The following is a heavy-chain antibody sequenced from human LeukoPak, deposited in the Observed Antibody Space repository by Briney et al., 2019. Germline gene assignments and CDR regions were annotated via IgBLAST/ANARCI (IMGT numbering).Heavy chain of an antibody. D-gene: IGHD5-12*01. CDR2: IYYSGST. CDR1: GGSISSYY. CDR3: AREDSGYDYPPFDY. J-gene: IGHJ4*02. V-gene: IGHV4-59*01. Sequence: PSETLSLTCTVSGGSISSYYWSWIRQPPGKGLEWIGYIYYSGSTSYNPSLKSRVTISVDTSTNQFSLKLRSVTAADTAVYYCAREDSGYDYPPFDYGGQETLVPVSS.